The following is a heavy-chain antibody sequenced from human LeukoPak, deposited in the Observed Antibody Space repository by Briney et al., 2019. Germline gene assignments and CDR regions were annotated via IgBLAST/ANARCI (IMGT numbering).Heavy chain of an antibody. CDR2: IIPILCTA. D-gene: IGHD3-9*01. CDR3: ARVKSGDDILTGYYTSQYNWFDP. CDR1: GGTFSSYA. J-gene: IGHJ5*02. Sequence: SVKVSCKASGGTFSSYAISWVRQAPGRGLEWMGGIIPILCTANYPQKFQGRVTITADEYTSTAYMELSSLRYEDTAVYYCARVKSGDDILTGYYTSQYNWFDPWGQGTLVTVSS. V-gene: IGHV1-69*01.